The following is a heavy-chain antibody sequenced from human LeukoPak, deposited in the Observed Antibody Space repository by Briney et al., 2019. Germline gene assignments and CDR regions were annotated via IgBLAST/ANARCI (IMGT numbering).Heavy chain of an antibody. CDR3: ASIVVVAYDAFDI. CDR2: IHHSGST. CDR1: GGSFSGYY. Sequence: SETLSLTCAVYGGSFSGYYWSWIRQPPGKGLEWIGEIHHSGSTNYNPSLKSRVTISVDTSKNQFSLKLSSVTAADTAVYYCASIVVVAYDAFDIWGQGTMVTVSS. V-gene: IGHV4-34*01. D-gene: IGHD2-15*01. J-gene: IGHJ3*02.